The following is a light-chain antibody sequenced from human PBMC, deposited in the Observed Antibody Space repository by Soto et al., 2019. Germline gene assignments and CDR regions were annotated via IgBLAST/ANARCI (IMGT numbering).Light chain of an antibody. CDR1: SGHSNYV. J-gene: IGLJ2*01. CDR3: QTWGTGSVV. V-gene: IGLV4-69*01. Sequence: QPVLTQSPSASASLGASVKLTCTLSSGHSNYVIAWHQQQPEKGPRYLMKLNSDGSHSKGDGIPDRFSGSSSGAERYLTISSLQSEDEADYYCQTWGTGSVVFGGGTKLTVL. CDR2: LNSDGSH.